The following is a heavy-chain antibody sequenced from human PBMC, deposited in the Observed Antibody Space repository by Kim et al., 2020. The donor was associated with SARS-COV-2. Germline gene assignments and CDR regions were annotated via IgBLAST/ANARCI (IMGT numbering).Heavy chain of an antibody. Sequence: GGSLRLSCAASGFTFSSYAMSWVRQAPGKGLEWVSAISGSGGSTYYADSVKGRFTISRDNSKNTLYLQMNSLRAEDTAVYYCAKFSRVVAATYYYYGMDVWGQGTTVTVSS. D-gene: IGHD2-15*01. CDR1: GFTFSSYA. CDR2: ISGSGGST. J-gene: IGHJ6*02. V-gene: IGHV3-23*01. CDR3: AKFSRVVAATYYYYGMDV.